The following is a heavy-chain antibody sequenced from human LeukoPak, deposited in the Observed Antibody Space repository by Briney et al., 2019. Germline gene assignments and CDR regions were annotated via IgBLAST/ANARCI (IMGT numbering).Heavy chain of an antibody. D-gene: IGHD6-13*01. Sequence: ASVKFSCKASGGTFSSYAISWVRQAPGQGLEWMGGIIPIFGTANYAQKFQGRVTITTDESTSTAYMELSSLRSEDTAVYYCARGPLIPGIAAAGYDYWGQGTLVTVSS. V-gene: IGHV1-69*05. CDR3: ARGPLIPGIAAAGYDY. CDR1: GGTFSSYA. J-gene: IGHJ4*02. CDR2: IIPIFGTA.